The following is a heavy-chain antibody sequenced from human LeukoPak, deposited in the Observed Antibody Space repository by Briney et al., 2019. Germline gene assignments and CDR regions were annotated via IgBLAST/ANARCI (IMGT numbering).Heavy chain of an antibody. V-gene: IGHV3-23*01. Sequence: GGSLRLSCAASGFTFNSYAMSWVRQAPGKGLEWVSAISGSGGSTYYADSVKGRFTISRDNSKNTLYLQMNSLRAEDTAVYYCAKSVEMATIFDYWGQGTLDTVSS. D-gene: IGHD5-24*01. CDR2: ISGSGGST. CDR3: AKSVEMATIFDY. CDR1: GFTFNSYA. J-gene: IGHJ4*02.